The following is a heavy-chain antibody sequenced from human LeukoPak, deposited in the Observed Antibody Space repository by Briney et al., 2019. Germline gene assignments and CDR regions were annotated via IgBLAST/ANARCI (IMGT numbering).Heavy chain of an antibody. CDR1: VGSFSGYH. Sequence: SETLSLTCAVYVGSFSGYHWNWIRQPPGKGPEWIGEVNESGGTNTNPSLRSRVILSVDTSMNQFSLKLISVTAADTGVYYCARGQGATVPKVGKNWFDPWGHGTRVIVSP. J-gene: IGHJ5*02. CDR3: ARGQGATVPKVGKNWFDP. V-gene: IGHV4-34*01. CDR2: VNESGGT. D-gene: IGHD1-26*01.